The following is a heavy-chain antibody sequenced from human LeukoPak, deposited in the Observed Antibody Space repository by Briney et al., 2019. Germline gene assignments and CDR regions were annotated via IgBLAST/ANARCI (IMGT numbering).Heavy chain of an antibody. CDR2: VKEDGSQK. J-gene: IGHJ4*02. CDR3: AREAY. Sequence: PGGSLRLSCAASGFTFSRYWMSWVRQAPGKGLEWVASVKEDGSQKNYKDSVKGRFTISRDNAKKSLVLEMNSLRVEDTAVYYCAREAYWGPGILVTVSS. V-gene: IGHV3-7*01. CDR1: GFTFSRYW.